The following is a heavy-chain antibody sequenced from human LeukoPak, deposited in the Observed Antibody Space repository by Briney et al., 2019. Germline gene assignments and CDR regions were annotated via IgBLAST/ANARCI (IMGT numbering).Heavy chain of an antibody. CDR2: ISSSSSTI. D-gene: IGHD3-10*01. J-gene: IGHJ3*02. V-gene: IGHV3-48*01. CDR1: GFTLSSFS. Sequence: PGGSLRLSCAASGFTLSSFSMNWVSQAPGKGLEWVSYISSSSSTIYYADSVKGRFTISRDNAKNSLYLQMNSLRAEDTAVYYCARAGANYYGSGSYYNDAFDIWGQGTMVTVSS. CDR3: ARAGANYYGSGSYYNDAFDI.